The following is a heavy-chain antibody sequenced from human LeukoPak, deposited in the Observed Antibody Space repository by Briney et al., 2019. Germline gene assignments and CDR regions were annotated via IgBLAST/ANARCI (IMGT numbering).Heavy chain of an antibody. CDR2: IYYRGST. J-gene: IGHJ6*02. CDR1: GGSISSHY. V-gene: IGHV4-59*08. CDR3: GRGSGSKGYYYYGMEV. Sequence: SETLSLTCTVSGGSISSHYWSWIRQPPGKGLEWIGYIYYRGSTNYNPSLKSRVTISVNTSKTQFSLKLRSVTAADTAVYYCGRGSGSKGYYYYGMEVWGQGDTVTVSS. D-gene: IGHD3-10*01.